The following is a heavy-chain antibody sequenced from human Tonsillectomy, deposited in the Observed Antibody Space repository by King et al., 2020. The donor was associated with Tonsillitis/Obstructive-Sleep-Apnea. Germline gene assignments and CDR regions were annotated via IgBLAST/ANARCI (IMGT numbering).Heavy chain of an antibody. D-gene: IGHD2-15*01. CDR2: IYPGDSDI. V-gene: IGHV5-51*01. J-gene: IGHJ4*02. CDR1: GYNFTNYW. Sequence: QLVQSGAEVKKPGESLKISCKGSGYNFTNYWVGWVRQMPGKGLEWMGIIYPGDSDIRYSPSFQGQVTISADKSITTAYLQWSSLKASDTAIYYCARSLYYCSGGSCYSTTFDYWGQGTLVTVSS. CDR3: ARSLYYCSGGSCYSTTFDY.